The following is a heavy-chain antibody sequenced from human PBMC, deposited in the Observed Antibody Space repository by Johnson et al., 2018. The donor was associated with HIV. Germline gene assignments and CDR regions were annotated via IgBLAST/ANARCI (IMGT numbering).Heavy chain of an antibody. V-gene: IGHV3-11*04. CDR3: ARDGGRGDFDI. CDR2: IRSSGGTK. CDR1: GFSFSDYY. J-gene: IGHJ3*02. Sequence: VQLVESGGGLVQPGGSLRLSCAASGFSFSDYYMTWIRQAPGKGLEWVSYIRSSGGTKYYADSLKGRFTISRDNAKNSLYLQMNSLRVEDTAVYYCARDGGRGDFDIWGQGTRVSVSS. D-gene: IGHD3-16*01.